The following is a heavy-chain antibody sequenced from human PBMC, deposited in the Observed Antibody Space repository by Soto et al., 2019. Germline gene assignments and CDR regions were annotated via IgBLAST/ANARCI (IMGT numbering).Heavy chain of an antibody. CDR3: AREAIVAGATTGMDV. Sequence: QVQLVQSGTEVKKPGASVKVSCKASGYTFLDFYIHWVRQAPGQGLEWMGFINPSGGGTTYAQQFQGRLTMTRDTSTSTVYLELSRLRSDDTAVYYCAREAIVAGATTGMDVWGQGTTVTVSS. D-gene: IGHD1-26*01. V-gene: IGHV1-46*01. CDR2: INPSGGGT. CDR1: GYTFLDFY. J-gene: IGHJ6*02.